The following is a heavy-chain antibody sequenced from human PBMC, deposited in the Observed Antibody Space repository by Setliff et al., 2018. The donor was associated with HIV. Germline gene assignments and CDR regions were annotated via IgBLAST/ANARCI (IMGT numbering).Heavy chain of an antibody. D-gene: IGHD6-25*01. CDR1: GYSFVDFW. CDR3: VRYIGAAAGYIDH. J-gene: IGHJ4*02. CDR2: IYPGDSDS. Sequence: CHLSGYSFVDFWIGWVRQMPGKGLEWVGFIYPGDSDSRYSPSFRGQVTISADKSTTTAYLDWASLKASDTAMYYCVRYIGAAAGYIDHWGQGTLVTVSS. V-gene: IGHV5-51*01.